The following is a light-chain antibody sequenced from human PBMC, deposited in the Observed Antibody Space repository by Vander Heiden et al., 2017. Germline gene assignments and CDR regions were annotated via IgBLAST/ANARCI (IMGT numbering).Light chain of an antibody. J-gene: IGLJ2*01. V-gene: IGLV3-1*01. CDR1: KLGDKY. CDR3: QAWDSSLV. CDR2: QDN. Sequence: SYEVTQPPSLSVSPGQTASIPCSGDKLGDKYVCWYQQTPGQSPVLVIYQDNKRPSGIPERFSGSNSGNTATLTISETQAMDEADYFCQAWDSSLVFGGGTKLTVL.